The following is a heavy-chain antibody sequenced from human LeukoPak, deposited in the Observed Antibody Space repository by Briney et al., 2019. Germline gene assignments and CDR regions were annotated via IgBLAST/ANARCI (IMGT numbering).Heavy chain of an antibody. Sequence: GGSLRLSCAASGFTFSSYGMHWVRQAPGKGLEWVAVIWYDGSNKYYADSVKGRFTISRDNSKNTLYLQMNSLRAEDTAVYYCARDRWDTAMVEFDYYYGMDVWGQGTTVTVSS. J-gene: IGHJ6*02. D-gene: IGHD5-18*01. V-gene: IGHV3-33*01. CDR1: GFTFSSYG. CDR3: ARDRWDTAMVEFDYYYGMDV. CDR2: IWYDGSNK.